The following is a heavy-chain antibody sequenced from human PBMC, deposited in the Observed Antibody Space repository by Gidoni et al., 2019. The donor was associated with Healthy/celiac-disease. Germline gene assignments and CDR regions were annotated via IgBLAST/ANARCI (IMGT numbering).Heavy chain of an antibody. CDR3: ARAYSTSYYALDV. CDR1: GGSVSSGSSY. V-gene: IGHV4-61*01. CDR2: IYSSGNT. Sequence: QVQLQESGPGLVKPSETLSLTCTVSGGSVSSGSSYWSWIRQPPGNGLEWIGYIYSSGNTNYNPSLKSRVTISVDTSKNQFSLKLSSVTAADTAVFYCARAYSTSYYALDVWGQGTTVTVSS. D-gene: IGHD6-6*01. J-gene: IGHJ6*02.